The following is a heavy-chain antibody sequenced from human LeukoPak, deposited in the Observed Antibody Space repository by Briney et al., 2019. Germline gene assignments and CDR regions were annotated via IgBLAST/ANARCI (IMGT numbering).Heavy chain of an antibody. CDR1: GFTFSSYA. CDR2: ISYDGSNK. V-gene: IGHV3-30-3*01. J-gene: IGHJ3*02. Sequence: GGSLRLSCAASGFTFSSYAMHWVRQAPGKGLEWVAVISYDGSNKYYADSVKGRFTISRDNSKNTLYLQMNSLRAEDTAVYYCARGGRVVTHAFDIWGQGTMVTVSS. CDR3: ARGGRVVTHAFDI. D-gene: IGHD3-3*01.